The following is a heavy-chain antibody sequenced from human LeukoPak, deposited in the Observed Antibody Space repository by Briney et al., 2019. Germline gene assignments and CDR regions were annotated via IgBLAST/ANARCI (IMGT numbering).Heavy chain of an antibody. CDR1: GGSISGYY. CDR2: IYPSGST. Sequence: SETLSLTRKVSGGSISGYYGAWIRQPAGKGLEWSGRIYPSGSTNYNPSRKSRVTMSIDTSTNQFYLNLISVTAADTAVYYCARDYFRKGNAFDIWGQGTMVTISS. V-gene: IGHV4-4*07. CDR3: ARDYFRKGNAFDI. J-gene: IGHJ3*02. D-gene: IGHD2/OR15-2a*01.